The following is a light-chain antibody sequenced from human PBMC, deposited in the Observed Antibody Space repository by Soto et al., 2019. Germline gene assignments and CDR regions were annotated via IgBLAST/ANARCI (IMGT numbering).Light chain of an antibody. CDR1: QSVSNN. J-gene: IGKJ1*01. CDR2: SAS. CDR3: QQYNNWPWT. V-gene: IGKV3-15*01. Sequence: EIGWTKYKGTLSLSPGERATLSCRASQSVSNNYLAWYQQKPGQAPRLLIHSASARAPGFPARFSASGSGTEFTLTISSLQSEDFAVYYCQQYNNWPWTFGQGTKVDIK.